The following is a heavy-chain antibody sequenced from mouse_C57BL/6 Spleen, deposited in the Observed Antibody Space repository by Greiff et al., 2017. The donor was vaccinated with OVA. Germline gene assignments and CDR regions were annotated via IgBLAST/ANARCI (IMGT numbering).Heavy chain of an antibody. CDR2: IDPSDSET. CDR1: GYTFTSYW. V-gene: IGHV1-52*01. D-gene: IGHD1-1*01. Sequence: QVQLQQPGAELVRPGSSVKLSCKASGYTFTSYWMHWVKQRPIQGLEWIGNIDPSDSETHYNQKFKDKATLTVDKSSSTAYMQLSSLTSEDSAVYYCARGDYYGSSYDPAWFAYWGQGTLVTVSA. J-gene: IGHJ3*01. CDR3: ARGDYYGSSYDPAWFAY.